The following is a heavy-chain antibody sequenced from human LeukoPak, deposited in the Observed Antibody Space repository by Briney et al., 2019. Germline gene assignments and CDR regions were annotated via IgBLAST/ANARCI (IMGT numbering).Heavy chain of an antibody. J-gene: IGHJ4*02. CDR1: GFTFSNSG. CDR3: AKEILEGRSYGYFDY. CDR2: IRYDGSEK. V-gene: IGHV3-30*02. Sequence: GGSLRLSCAASGFTFSNSGMHWVRQAPGKGLEWVAFIRYDGSEKFYADSVKGRFAISRDNSKNTLYLQMNSLRAEDTAVYYCAKEILEGRSYGYFDYWGQGTLVTVSS. D-gene: IGHD3-3*01.